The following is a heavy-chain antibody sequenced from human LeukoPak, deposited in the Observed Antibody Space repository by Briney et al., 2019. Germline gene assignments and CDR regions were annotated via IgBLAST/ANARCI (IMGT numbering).Heavy chain of an antibody. CDR1: GYSISSGYY. J-gene: IGHJ4*02. CDR2: IYHRGST. D-gene: IGHD2-2*01. V-gene: IGHV4-38-2*02. CDR3: ARVNVLGYCSSTSCSAFDY. Sequence: SETLSLTCTVSGYSISSGYYWGWIRQPPGKGLEWIGSIYHRGSTYYNPSLKSRVTISVDTSKNQFSLKLSSVTAADTAVYYCARVNVLGYCSSTSCSAFDYWGQGTLVTVSS.